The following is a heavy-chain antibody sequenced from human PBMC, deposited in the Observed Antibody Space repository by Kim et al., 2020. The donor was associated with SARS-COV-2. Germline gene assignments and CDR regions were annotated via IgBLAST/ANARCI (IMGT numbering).Heavy chain of an antibody. CDR2: IIPIFGTA. Sequence: SVKVSCKASGGTFSSYAISWVRQAPGQGLEWMGGIIPIFGTANYAQKFQGRVTITADESTSTAYMELSSLRSEDTAVYYCAREDYGLRLGELSLSLRYWGQGTLVTVSS. CDR1: GGTFSSYA. V-gene: IGHV1-69*13. D-gene: IGHD3-16*02. J-gene: IGHJ4*02. CDR3: AREDYGLRLGELSLSLRY.